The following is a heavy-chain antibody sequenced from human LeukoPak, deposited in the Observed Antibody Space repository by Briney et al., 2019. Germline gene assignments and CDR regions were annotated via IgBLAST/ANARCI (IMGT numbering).Heavy chain of an antibody. CDR1: GFTFDDYG. CDR2: VNWNGDIT. CDR3: ARRGSGCLDY. Sequence: GGSLRLSCAASGFTFDDYGMSWDRQATGKGLKWVSSVNWNGDITNYVDSVRGRFTISRDNSKNTLYLQMNSLRAEDTAVYYCARRGSGCLDYWGQGTLVTVSS. D-gene: IGHD6-19*01. V-gene: IGHV3-20*04. J-gene: IGHJ4*02.